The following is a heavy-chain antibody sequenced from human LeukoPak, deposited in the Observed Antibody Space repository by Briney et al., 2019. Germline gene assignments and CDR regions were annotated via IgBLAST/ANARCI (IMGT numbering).Heavy chain of an antibody. CDR3: TTEAQWLVRRGGDY. CDR2: IKSKTDGGTT. Sequence: GGSLRLSCAASGFTFSNAWMSWVRQAPGKGLEWVGRIKSKTDGGTTDYAATVKGRFTISRDDSKNTLYLQMNSLKTEDTAVYYCTTEAQWLVRRGGDYWGQGTLVTVSS. V-gene: IGHV3-15*01. J-gene: IGHJ4*02. CDR1: GFTFSNAW. D-gene: IGHD6-19*01.